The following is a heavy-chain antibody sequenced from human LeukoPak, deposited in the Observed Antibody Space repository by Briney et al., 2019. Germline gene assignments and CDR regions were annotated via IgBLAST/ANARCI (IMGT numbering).Heavy chain of an antibody. CDR2: IYYSGST. CDR1: GGSISSSSYY. V-gene: IGHV4-39*01. J-gene: IGHJ5*02. D-gene: IGHD5-12*01. Sequence: SETLSLTCTVSGGSISSSSYYWDWIRQPPGKGLEWIGSIYYSGSTYYNPSLKSRVTISVDTSKNQFSLKLSSVTAADTAVYYCARLERSIGYSGYGGFDPWGRGTLVTVSS. CDR3: ARLERSIGYSGYGGFDP.